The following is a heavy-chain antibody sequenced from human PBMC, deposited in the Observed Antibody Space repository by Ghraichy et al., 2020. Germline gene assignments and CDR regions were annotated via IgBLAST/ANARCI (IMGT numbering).Heavy chain of an antibody. Sequence: SETLSLTCAVSGGSFRGYFWSWIRQPPGKGLEWIGEIDHVGDTNFNPSLRGRVAISLDTSRSQFSLRLNFLTAADTALYFCARGGYNWQHPYFDPWGQGNLVTVSS. V-gene: IGHV4-34*01. CDR2: IDHVGDT. CDR1: GGSFRGYF. D-gene: IGHD1-20*01. CDR3: ARGGYNWQHPYFDP. J-gene: IGHJ5*02.